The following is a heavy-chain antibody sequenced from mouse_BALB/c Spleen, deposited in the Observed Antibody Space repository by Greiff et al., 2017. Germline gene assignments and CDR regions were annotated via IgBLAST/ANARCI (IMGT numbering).Heavy chain of an antibody. CDR2: ISSGGSYT. J-gene: IGHJ4*01. V-gene: IGHV5-9-4*01. Sequence: EVKLVESGGGLVKPGGSLKLSCAASGFTFSSYAMSWVRQSPEKRLEWVAEISSGGSYTYYPDTVTGRFTISRDNAKNTLYLEMSSLRSEDTAMYYCARENYGAMDYWGQGTSVTVSS. CDR3: ARENYGAMDY. CDR1: GFTFSSYA. D-gene: IGHD1-1*02.